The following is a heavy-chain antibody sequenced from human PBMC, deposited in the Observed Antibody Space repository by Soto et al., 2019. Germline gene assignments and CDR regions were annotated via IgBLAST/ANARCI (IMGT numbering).Heavy chain of an antibody. CDR3: ARGTSWQLPFDY. CDR1: SDSISSYY. V-gene: IGHV4-59*01. J-gene: IGHJ4*02. D-gene: IGHD6-13*01. Sequence: SETLSLTCTVSSDSISSYYWSWIRQPPGKRLEWIGYISYSGSTDYNPSLKSRVTISGDTSKNQFSLKVSSVTAADTAVYYCARGTSWQLPFDYWGQGTLVT. CDR2: ISYSGST.